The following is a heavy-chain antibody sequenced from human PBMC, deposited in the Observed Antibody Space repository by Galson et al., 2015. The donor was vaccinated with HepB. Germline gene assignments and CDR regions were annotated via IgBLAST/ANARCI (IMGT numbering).Heavy chain of an antibody. J-gene: IGHJ4*02. V-gene: IGHV1-3*01. CDR3: AREDSYGDYTFDY. CDR2: INAGNGNT. D-gene: IGHD4-17*01. Sequence: MHWVRQAPGQRLEWMGWINAGNGNTKYSQKFRGRVTITRDTSASTAYMELSSLRSEDTAVYYCAREDSYGDYTFDYWGQGTLVTVSS.